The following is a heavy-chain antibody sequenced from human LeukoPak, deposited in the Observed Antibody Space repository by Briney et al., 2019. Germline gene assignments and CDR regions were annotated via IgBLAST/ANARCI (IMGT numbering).Heavy chain of an antibody. D-gene: IGHD2/OR15-2a*01. CDR1: GNYW. V-gene: IGHV3-74*01. CDR2: INSDGSWT. J-gene: IGHJ4*02. Sequence: GSLRLSCAASGNYWMHWVRQAPGKGLVWVSHINSDGSWTSYADSVKGRFTISKDNAKNTVYLQMNNLRAEDTAVYYCVSFYEAYWGRGTLVTVSS. CDR3: VSFYEAY.